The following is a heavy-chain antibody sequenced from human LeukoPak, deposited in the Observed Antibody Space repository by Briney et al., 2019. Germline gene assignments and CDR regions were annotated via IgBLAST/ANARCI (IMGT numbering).Heavy chain of an antibody. Sequence: GASVKVSCKASGYTFTSYDINWVRQATGQGLEWMGWMNPNSGNTGYAQKFQGRVTITRNTSISTAYMELSSLRSEDTAVYYCARERGSRVAFPIDAFDIWGQGTMVTVSS. D-gene: IGHD6-13*01. J-gene: IGHJ3*02. CDR2: MNPNSGNT. CDR1: GYTFTSYD. CDR3: ARERGSRVAFPIDAFDI. V-gene: IGHV1-8*03.